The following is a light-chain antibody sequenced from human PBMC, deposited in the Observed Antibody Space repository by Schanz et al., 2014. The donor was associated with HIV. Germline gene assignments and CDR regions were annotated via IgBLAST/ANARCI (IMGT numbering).Light chain of an antibody. CDR2: EVN. V-gene: IGLV2-8*01. CDR1: SSDVGAYNS. CDR3: CSYTTTSTDI. Sequence: QSALTQPPSASGSPGQSVTISCTGTSSDVGAYNSVSWYQQEPGKAPKLIIYEVNKRPSGVPDRFSGSKSGNTASLTVSGLQAEDEADYYCCSYTTTSTDIFGAGTKLTVL. J-gene: IGLJ1*01.